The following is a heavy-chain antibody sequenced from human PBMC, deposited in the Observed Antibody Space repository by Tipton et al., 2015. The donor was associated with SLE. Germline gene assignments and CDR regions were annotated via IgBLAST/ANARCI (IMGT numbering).Heavy chain of an antibody. J-gene: IGHJ5*02. CDR3: ARQRDFGDYVEWFDP. CDR2: VYKGGST. Sequence: TLSLTCTVSGGSISTSLFYWGWVRQPPGKGLEWIGNVYKGGSTHYNPSPRSRVAISVDKSKNQFSLRLNSVTAADTAVYYCARQRDFGDYVEWFDPWGQGTRVTVSS. D-gene: IGHD4-17*01. CDR1: GGSISTSLFY. V-gene: IGHV4-39*07.